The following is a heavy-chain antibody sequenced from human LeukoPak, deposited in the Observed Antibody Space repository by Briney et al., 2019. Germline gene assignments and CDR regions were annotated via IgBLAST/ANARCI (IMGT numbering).Heavy chain of an antibody. CDR2: ISSSSSYI. CDR3: ATLTGDSSEDWFDP. V-gene: IGHV3-21*01. J-gene: IGHJ5*02. Sequence: GASLRLSCAASGFTFSSYAMTWVRQAPGKGLEWVSSISSSSSYIYYADSVKGRFTISRDNAKNSLYLQMNSLRAEDTAVYYCATLTGDSSEDWFDPWGQGTLVTVSS. CDR1: GFTFSSYA. D-gene: IGHD6-25*01.